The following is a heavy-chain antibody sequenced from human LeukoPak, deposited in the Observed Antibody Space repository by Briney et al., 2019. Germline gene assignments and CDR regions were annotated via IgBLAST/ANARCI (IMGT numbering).Heavy chain of an antibody. CDR3: VGRYCSSSSCPYHFDY. J-gene: IGHJ4*02. CDR1: GFTFSSYA. V-gene: IGHV3-64D*06. CDR2: IGSSGGGT. D-gene: IGHD2-2*01. Sequence: GGSLRLSCSASGFTFSSYAMHWVRQAPGKGLEYVSAIGSSGGGTYYADSVKGRFTISRDNSKNTLYLQMSSLRAEDTAVYYCVGRYCSSSSCPYHFDYWGQGTLVTVSS.